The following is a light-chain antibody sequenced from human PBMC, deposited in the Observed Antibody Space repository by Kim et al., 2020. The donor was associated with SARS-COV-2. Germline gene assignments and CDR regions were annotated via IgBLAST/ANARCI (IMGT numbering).Light chain of an antibody. J-gene: IGKJ4*01. CDR2: ASS. V-gene: IGKV1-16*01. Sequence: ASVGDIVTITCRASQDINHNVVWFQRKPGKTPKSLIYASSSLQNGVPSRFSGSGSGTDFTLTISSLQPEDFATYFCQHYRSYPLTFGGGTRVDIK. CDR1: QDINHN. CDR3: QHYRSYPLT.